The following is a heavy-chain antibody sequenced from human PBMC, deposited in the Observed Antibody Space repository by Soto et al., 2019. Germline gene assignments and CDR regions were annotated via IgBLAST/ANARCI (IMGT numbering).Heavy chain of an antibody. Sequence: QAHLVQSGAEVKKPGASVKVSCQAFGYTFTHYAIHWVRQAPGHSLEWLGWTNAVDGNRKYSESFQGRVTLTTDTSANAVYMELSRLTSEDTAMYSCASSSTWCWADHFYAMDVWGQGTTVIVSS. CDR1: GYTFTHYA. CDR2: TNAVDGNR. J-gene: IGHJ6*02. CDR3: ASSSTWCWADHFYAMDV. D-gene: IGHD6-19*01. V-gene: IGHV1-3*01.